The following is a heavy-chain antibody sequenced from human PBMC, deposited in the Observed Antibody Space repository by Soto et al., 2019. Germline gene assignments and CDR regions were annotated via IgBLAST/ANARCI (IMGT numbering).Heavy chain of an antibody. J-gene: IGHJ4*02. V-gene: IGHV4-31*03. D-gene: IGHD2-2*01. Sequence: TLSLTCTVSGGSISSGGYYWSWIRQHPGKGLEWIGYIYYSGSTYYNPSLKSRVTISVDTSKNQFSLKLSSVTAADTAVYYCARLADCSSTSCYCVDYWGQGTLVTVS. CDR1: GGSISSGGYY. CDR3: ARLADCSSTSCYCVDY. CDR2: IYYSGST.